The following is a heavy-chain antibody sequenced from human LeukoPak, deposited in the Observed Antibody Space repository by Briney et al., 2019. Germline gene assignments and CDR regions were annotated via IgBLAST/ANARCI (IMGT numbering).Heavy chain of an antibody. J-gene: IGHJ4*02. CDR2: IRYDGSNK. Sequence: GGSLRLSCAASGFTFSSYGMHWVRQAPGKGLEWVAFIRYDGSNKYYADSVKGRFTISRDNSKNALYLQMNSLRAEGTAVYYCAKDRSRGAYYDSSGGYFDYWGQGTLVTVSS. CDR3: AKDRSRGAYYDSSGGYFDY. D-gene: IGHD3-22*01. V-gene: IGHV3-30*02. CDR1: GFTFSSYG.